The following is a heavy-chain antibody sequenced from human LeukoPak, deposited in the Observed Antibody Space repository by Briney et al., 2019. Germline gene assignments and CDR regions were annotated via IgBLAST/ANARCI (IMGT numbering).Heavy chain of an antibody. CDR2: IYYSGST. CDR3: ARDRYFDIYYYYYGMDV. Sequence: TQTLSLTCTVSGGSISSGGYYWSWIRQHPGKGLEWIGYIYYSGSTYYNPSLKSRVTISVDTSKNQFSLKLSSVTAADTAVYYCARDRYFDIYYYYYGMDVWGQGTTVTVSS. V-gene: IGHV4-31*03. CDR1: GGSISSGGYY. D-gene: IGHD3-9*01. J-gene: IGHJ6*02.